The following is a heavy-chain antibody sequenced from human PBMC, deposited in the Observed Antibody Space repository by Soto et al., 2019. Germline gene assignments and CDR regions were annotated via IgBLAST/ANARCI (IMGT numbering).Heavy chain of an antibody. CDR1: GSPISSYY. J-gene: IGHJ4*02. CDR2: IYCTGTT. Sequence: SETLSLTCTVSGSPISSYYWSWFRQPPGQGLEWVGYIYCTGTTTYNPSLKSRVTVSVDTSKSQFSLKLSSVTAADTAVYYCAREWGGYFDYWGQGTLVTVSS. D-gene: IGHD3-16*01. CDR3: AREWGGYFDY. V-gene: IGHV4-59*01.